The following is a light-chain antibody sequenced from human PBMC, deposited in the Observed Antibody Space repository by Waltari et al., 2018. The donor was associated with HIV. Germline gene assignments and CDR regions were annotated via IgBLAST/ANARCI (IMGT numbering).Light chain of an antibody. CDR1: SRDIGTSPC. V-gene: IGLV2-8*01. CDR3: SSYAGNNNYV. CDR2: EVN. Sequence: QPALTQPPSASGSPGQSVTISCTGTSRDIGTSPCVSWYQQHPGRAPNLLIYEVNKRPSGVPDRFSGSKSANTASLTVSGLQVADEADYYCSSYAGNNNYVFGTGTRVTVL. J-gene: IGLJ1*01.